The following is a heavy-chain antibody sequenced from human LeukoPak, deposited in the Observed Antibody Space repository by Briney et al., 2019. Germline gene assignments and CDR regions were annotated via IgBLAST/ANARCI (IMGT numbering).Heavy chain of an antibody. CDR2: IYHSGST. CDR1: GGSISSGGYS. J-gene: IGHJ3*02. D-gene: IGHD6-19*01. V-gene: IGHV4-30-2*01. Sequence: PSETLSLTCAVSGGSISSGGYSWSWIRQPPGKGLEWIGYIYHSGSTYYNPSLKSRVTISVDRSKNQFSLKLSSVTAADTAVYYCARIEQWLVEGAFDIWGQGTMVTVSS. CDR3: ARIEQWLVEGAFDI.